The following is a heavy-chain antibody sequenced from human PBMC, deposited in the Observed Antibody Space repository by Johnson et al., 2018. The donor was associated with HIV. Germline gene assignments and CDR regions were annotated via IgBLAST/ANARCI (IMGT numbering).Heavy chain of an antibody. D-gene: IGHD2-15*01. CDR1: GFTFSSYW. V-gene: IGHV3-74*01. J-gene: IGHJ3*02. CDR3: ARESGWQYDAFDI. CDR2: TNSDGSST. Sequence: VQLVESGGGLVQPGGSLRLSCAASGFTFSSYWMTWVRQAPGKGLEWVSRTNSDGSSTSYADSVKGRFTISRDNAKNTLYLQMNSLRAEDTAVYYCARESGWQYDAFDIWGQGTMVTVSS.